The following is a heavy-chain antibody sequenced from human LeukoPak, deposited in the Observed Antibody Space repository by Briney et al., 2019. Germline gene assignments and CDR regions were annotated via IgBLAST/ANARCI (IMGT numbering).Heavy chain of an antibody. V-gene: IGHV4-30-4*08. Sequence: PSETLSLTCTVSGGSISSGDYYWSWIRQPPGKGLEWIGYIYYSGSTYYNPSLKSRVTISVDTSKNQFSLKLSSVTATDTAVYYCATGYRIGWSSGYFDYWGQGTLVATSS. CDR2: IYYSGST. CDR3: ATGYRIGWSSGYFDY. J-gene: IGHJ4*02. D-gene: IGHD6-19*01. CDR1: GGSISSGDYY.